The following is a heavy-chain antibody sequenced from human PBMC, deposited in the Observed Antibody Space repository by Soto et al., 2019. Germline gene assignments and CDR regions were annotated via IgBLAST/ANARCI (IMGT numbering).Heavy chain of an antibody. CDR1: GDSVSSNSAA. CDR3: ARETHTTGIVGARTAFDI. D-gene: IGHD1-26*01. V-gene: IGHV6-1*01. J-gene: IGHJ3*02. Sequence: QSQTLSLTCAISGDSVSSNSAAWNWIRQSPSRGLEWLGRTYYRSKWYNDYAVSVKSRITINPDTSKNQFSLQLNSVTPEDTAVYYCARETHTTGIVGARTAFDIWGQGTMVTVSS. CDR2: TYYRSKWYN.